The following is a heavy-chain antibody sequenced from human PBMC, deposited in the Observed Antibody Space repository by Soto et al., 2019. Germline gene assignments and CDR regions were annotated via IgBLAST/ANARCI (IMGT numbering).Heavy chain of an antibody. D-gene: IGHD6-6*01. CDR1: GFTFSSFG. CDR2: MSYDGSTK. J-gene: IGHJ6*02. Sequence: GGSLRLSCAASGFTFSSFGMHWVRQAPGKGLEWVAVMSYDGSTKFYTDSVKGRFTIARDNAKNILYLQMNSLTIEDTAVFYCARSTSSTLNYYYGMDVWGQGTTVTVSS. V-gene: IGHV3-30*03. CDR3: ARSTSSTLNYYYGMDV.